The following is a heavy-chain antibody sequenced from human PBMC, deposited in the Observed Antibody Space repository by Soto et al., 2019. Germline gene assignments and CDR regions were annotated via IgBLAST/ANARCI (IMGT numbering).Heavy chain of an antibody. CDR2: ISYDGSNK. J-gene: IGHJ6*02. D-gene: IGHD1-26*01. CDR1: GFTFSSYG. CDR3: AKDTVGARPRGGMDV. V-gene: IGHV3-30*18. Sequence: QVQLVESGGGVVQPGRSLRLSCAASGFTFSSYGMHWVRQAPGKGLEWVAVISYDGSNKYYADSVKGRFTISRDNSKNTRNLQMNSLSAEDTTVYYCAKDTVGARPRGGMDVWGQGTTVTVSS.